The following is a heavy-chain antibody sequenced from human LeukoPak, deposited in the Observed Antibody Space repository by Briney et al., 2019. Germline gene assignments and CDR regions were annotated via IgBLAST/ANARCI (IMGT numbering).Heavy chain of an antibody. CDR3: AKGARGDTVTSIVGLNWFDP. CDR2: ITLDGSDS. J-gene: IGHJ5*02. Sequence: PGGSLRLSCAASGFPFSSYWMAWVRQAPGKGLEWVATITLDGSDSYYVDSVKGRFTVSRDNAKNSLYLQMNSLRADDTAVYYCAKGARGDTVTSIVGLNWFDPWGQGTLATVSS. CDR1: GFPFSSYW. V-gene: IGHV3-7*04. D-gene: IGHD4-17*01.